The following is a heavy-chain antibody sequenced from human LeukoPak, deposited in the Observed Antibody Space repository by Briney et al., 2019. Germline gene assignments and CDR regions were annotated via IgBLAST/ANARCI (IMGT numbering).Heavy chain of an antibody. V-gene: IGHV4-34*01. D-gene: IGHD3-22*01. CDR2: INHSGST. CDR1: GESFSGYY. CDR3: ACLTTADAFDI. J-gene: IGHJ3*02. Sequence: KPSETLSLTCAVYGESFSGYYWSWIRQPPGKGLEWIGEINHSGSTNYNPSLKSRVTISVDTSKNQFSLKLSSVTAADTAVYYCACLTTADAFDIWGQGTMVTVSS.